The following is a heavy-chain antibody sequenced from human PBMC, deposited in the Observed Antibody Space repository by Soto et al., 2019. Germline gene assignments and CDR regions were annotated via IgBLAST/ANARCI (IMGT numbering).Heavy chain of an antibody. CDR1: GGSFSGYY. J-gene: IGHJ4*02. Sequence: SETLSLTCAVYGGSFSGYYWSWIRQPPGKGLEWIGEINHSGSTNYNPSLKSRVTISVDTSKNQFSLKLSSVTAADTAVYYCARMLDTVRGVIDDDYWGQGTLVTVSS. CDR3: ARMLDTVRGVIDDDY. V-gene: IGHV4-34*01. D-gene: IGHD3-10*01. CDR2: INHSGST.